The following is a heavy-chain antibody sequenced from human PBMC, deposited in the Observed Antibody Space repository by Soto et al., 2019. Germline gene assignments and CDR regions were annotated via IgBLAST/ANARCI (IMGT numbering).Heavy chain of an antibody. CDR2: IKQDGSEK. Sequence: GGSLRLSCAASGFTFSSYWMSWVRQAPGKGLEWVANIKQDGSEKYYVDSVKGRFTISRDNAKNSLYLQMNSLRAEDTAVYYCAREGSSSWEEDYYYYYGMDVWGQGTTVTVSS. CDR1: GFTFSSYW. V-gene: IGHV3-7*05. D-gene: IGHD6-13*01. J-gene: IGHJ6*02. CDR3: AREGSSSWEEDYYYYYGMDV.